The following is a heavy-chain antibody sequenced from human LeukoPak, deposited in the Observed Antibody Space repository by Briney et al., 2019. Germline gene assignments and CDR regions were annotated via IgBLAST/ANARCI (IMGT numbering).Heavy chain of an antibody. Sequence: GGSLRLSCAASGFTFEEYGMTWVRQVPGKGLEWVSGVTWNGGSVGYADSVNGRFTISRDNARNSLHLQMNSLRAEDTALYYCARGGGSIKHSYYYYLDVWGKGTTVTVSS. CDR2: VTWNGGSV. CDR1: GFTFEEYG. J-gene: IGHJ6*03. D-gene: IGHD2-15*01. V-gene: IGHV3-20*04. CDR3: ARGGGSIKHSYYYYLDV.